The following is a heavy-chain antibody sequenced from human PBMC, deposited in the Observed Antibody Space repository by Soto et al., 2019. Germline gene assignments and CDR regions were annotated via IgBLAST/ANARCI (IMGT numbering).Heavy chain of an antibody. D-gene: IGHD6-6*01. J-gene: IGHJ5*02. Sequence: PSETLSLTCAVYGGSFSGYYWSWIRQPPGKGLEWIGEINHSGSTNYNPSLKSRVTISVDTSKNQFSLKLSSVTAADTAVYYCARGPFIAARHEYNWFDPWGQGTLVTVSS. CDR1: GGSFSGYY. V-gene: IGHV4-34*01. CDR3: ARGPFIAARHEYNWFDP. CDR2: INHSGST.